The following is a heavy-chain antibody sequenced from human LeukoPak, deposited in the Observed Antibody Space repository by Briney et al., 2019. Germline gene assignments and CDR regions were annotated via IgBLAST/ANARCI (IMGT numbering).Heavy chain of an antibody. J-gene: IGHJ4*02. D-gene: IGHD6-13*01. V-gene: IGHV5-51*01. CDR3: ARHVIAAAALDY. Sequence: GGSLEISWKGSGSRFTSYWIGWVRQLPGKGLEGMGIIYPGDADTRYSTSFQSQVTISADKSISTAYLQWSSLKASDTAMYYCARHVIAAAALDYWGQGTLVTVSS. CDR1: GSRFTSYW. CDR2: IYPGDADT.